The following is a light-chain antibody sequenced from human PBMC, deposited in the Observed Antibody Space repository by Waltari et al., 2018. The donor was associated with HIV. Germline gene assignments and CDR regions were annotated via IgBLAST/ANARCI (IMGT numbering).Light chain of an antibody. CDR3: SSYTRRGTVV. J-gene: IGLJ2*01. CDR2: EVT. Sequence: QSALTQPASVSGSPGQSIVLPCTGSSSDIGYYDYVSWYQQYLGQAPKALIYEVTSRPSGTSSRFSGSKSATTAFLAISKLQTDDEADYFCSSYTRRGTVVFGGGTRLTVL. CDR1: SSDIGYYDY. V-gene: IGLV2-14*01.